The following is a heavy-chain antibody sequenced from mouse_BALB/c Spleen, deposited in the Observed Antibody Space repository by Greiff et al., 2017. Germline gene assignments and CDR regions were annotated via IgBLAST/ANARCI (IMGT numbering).Heavy chain of an antibody. V-gene: IGHV4-1*02. CDR3: ARPYGNCVGTYWDFDD. CDR1: GFDFSRYW. J-gene: IGHJ1*01. Sequence: EVQLQESGGGLVQPGGSLKLSCAASGFDFSRYWMSWVRQAPGKGLEWIGEINPDSSTINYTPSLKDQFIISRDNAKNTLYMQMSKVRSEDTALYYTARPYGNCVGTYWDFDDWGEGTTVTVSS. D-gene: IGHD2-10*02. CDR2: INPDSSTI.